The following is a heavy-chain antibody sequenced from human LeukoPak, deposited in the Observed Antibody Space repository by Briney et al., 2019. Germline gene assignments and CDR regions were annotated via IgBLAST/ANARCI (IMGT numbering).Heavy chain of an antibody. CDR2: IIPIFGTA. CDR3: ARVFTVEYDSSVYFDY. CDR1: GGTFSSYA. Sequence: GASVKVSCKASGGTFSSYATSWVRQAPGQGLEWMGGIIPIFGTANYAQKFQGRVTITTDESTSTAYMELSSLRSEDTAVYYCARVFTVEYDSSVYFDYWGQGTLVTVSS. D-gene: IGHD3-22*01. V-gene: IGHV1-69*05. J-gene: IGHJ4*02.